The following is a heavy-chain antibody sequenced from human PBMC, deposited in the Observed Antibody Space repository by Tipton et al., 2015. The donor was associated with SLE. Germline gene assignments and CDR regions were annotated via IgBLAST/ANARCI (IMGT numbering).Heavy chain of an antibody. CDR2: IYYRGST. CDR3: ASFFDFWSGYPRGSYFDL. V-gene: IGHV4-39*01. CDR1: GASISSTSYY. J-gene: IGHJ2*01. D-gene: IGHD3-3*01. Sequence: TLSLTCTVSGASISSTSYYWAWIRQPPGKTLEWIGNIYYRGSTYYNSSLKSRVTMSVDTSKNQFSLKLSSVTAADTAVYYCASFFDFWSGYPRGSYFDLWGRGTLVTVSS.